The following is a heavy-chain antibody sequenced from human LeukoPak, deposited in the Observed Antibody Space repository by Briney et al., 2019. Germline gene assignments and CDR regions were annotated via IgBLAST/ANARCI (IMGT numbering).Heavy chain of an antibody. J-gene: IGHJ4*02. Sequence: PGSSLTLSCEATGFNFSSYGTHWVRQAPGKGLEWVADIWYDGSNKYYADSVKGRFTISRDNSKNTLYLQMNSLRAEDTAVYYCARPTYSGSYYWFDYWGQGTLVTVSS. V-gene: IGHV3-33*01. CDR1: GFNFSSYG. CDR3: ARPTYSGSYYWFDY. D-gene: IGHD1-26*01. CDR2: IWYDGSNK.